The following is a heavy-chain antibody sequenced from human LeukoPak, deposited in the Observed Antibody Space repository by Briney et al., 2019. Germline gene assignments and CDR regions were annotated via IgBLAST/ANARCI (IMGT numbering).Heavy chain of an antibody. CDR2: IRYDGRNK. Sequence: GGSLRLSCAASGFTFSTYGMHWVRQAPGKGLEWVAFIRYDGRNKYYADSVKGRFTISRDNSKNTLCLQMNSLRAEDTAVYYCAREGKITMVRGVIRYYYMDVWGKGTTVTISS. J-gene: IGHJ6*03. D-gene: IGHD3-10*01. CDR1: GFTFSTYG. CDR3: AREGKITMVRGVIRYYYMDV. V-gene: IGHV3-30*02.